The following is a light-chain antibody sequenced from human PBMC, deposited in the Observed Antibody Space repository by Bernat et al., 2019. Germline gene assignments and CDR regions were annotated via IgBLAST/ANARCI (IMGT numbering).Light chain of an antibody. Sequence: ERATVSCWTSENVGNRLAWSQQKAGQSPRLLIYGISNRATGTPDRFSGSGSGTYFTLTITSLEPEDVEVYFCHKESDWAPSFGRGNKVEI. V-gene: IGKV3-15*01. CDR3: HKESDWAPS. CDR1: ENVGNR. CDR2: GIS. J-gene: IGKJ2*03.